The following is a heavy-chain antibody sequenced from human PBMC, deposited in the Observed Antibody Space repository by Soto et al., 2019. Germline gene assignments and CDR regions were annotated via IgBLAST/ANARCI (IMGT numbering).Heavy chain of an antibody. D-gene: IGHD3-10*01. CDR3: ARGKGRYYGSGPHYYYGMDV. J-gene: IGHJ6*02. V-gene: IGHV4-34*01. CDR2: INHSGST. Sequence: SETLSLTCAVYGGSFSGYYWSWIRQPPGKGLEWIGEINHSGSTNYNPSLKSRVTISVDTSKNQFSLKLSSVTAADTAVYYCARGKGRYYGSGPHYYYGMDVWGQGTKVTVS. CDR1: GGSFSGYY.